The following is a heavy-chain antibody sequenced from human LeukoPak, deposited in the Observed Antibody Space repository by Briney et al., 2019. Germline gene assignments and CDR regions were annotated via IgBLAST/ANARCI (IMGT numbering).Heavy chain of an antibody. CDR3: ARVKSGYSYGPHYYYYYYMDV. D-gene: IGHD5-18*01. Sequence: GASVKVSCKASGYTFTGYYMHWVRQAPGQGLEWLGWINPNSGGTNYAQKFQGRVTMTTDTSISTAYMELSRLRSDDTAVYYCARVKSGYSYGPHYYYYYYMDVWGKGTTATVSS. CDR2: INPNSGGT. CDR1: GYTFTGYY. J-gene: IGHJ6*03. V-gene: IGHV1-2*02.